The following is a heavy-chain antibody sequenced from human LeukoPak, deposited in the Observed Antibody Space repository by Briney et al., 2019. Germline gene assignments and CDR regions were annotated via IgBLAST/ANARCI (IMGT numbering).Heavy chain of an antibody. V-gene: IGHV1-2*02. D-gene: IGHD5-12*01. CDR3: AQGYSGYSGQFDY. J-gene: IGHJ4*02. CDR2: INPNSGGT. Sequence: ASVKVSCKASGGTFTGYYMHWVRQAPGQGLEWMGWINPNSGGTNYAQKFQGRVTMTRDTSISTAYMELSRLRSDDTAVYYCAQGYSGYSGQFDYWGQGTLVTVSS. CDR1: GGTFTGYY.